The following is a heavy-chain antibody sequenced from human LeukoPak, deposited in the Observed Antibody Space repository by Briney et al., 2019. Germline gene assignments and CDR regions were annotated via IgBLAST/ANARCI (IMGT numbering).Heavy chain of an antibody. Sequence: PGGSLRLSCAASGFTFSDYAMSWVRQAPGTGLEWVSTISGSGGSTYYADSVKGRFTISRDNSKNTLYLQMNSLRAEDTAVYYCAKCPDYSSTFADYWGQGTLVTVSS. D-gene: IGHD4-11*01. CDR1: GFTFSDYA. V-gene: IGHV3-23*01. CDR2: ISGSGGST. J-gene: IGHJ4*02. CDR3: AKCPDYSSTFADY.